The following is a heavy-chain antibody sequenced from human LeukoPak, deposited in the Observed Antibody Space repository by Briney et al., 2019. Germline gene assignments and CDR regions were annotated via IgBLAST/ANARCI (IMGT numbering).Heavy chain of an antibody. V-gene: IGHV3-30*02. CDR2: IRYDGSNK. J-gene: IGHJ4*02. D-gene: IGHD2-2*01. CDR3: AKELRTSCYCFDY. Sequence: GGSLRLSCAASGFTFSSYGMHWVRQAPGKGLEWVAFIRYDGSNKYYADSVKGRFTISRDNSKNTLYLQMSSLRAEDTAVYYCAKELRTSCYCFDYWGQGTLVTVSS. CDR1: GFTFSSYG.